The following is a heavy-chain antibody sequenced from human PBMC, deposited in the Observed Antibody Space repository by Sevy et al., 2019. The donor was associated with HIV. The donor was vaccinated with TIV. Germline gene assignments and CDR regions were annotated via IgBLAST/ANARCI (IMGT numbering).Heavy chain of an antibody. V-gene: IGHV5-51*07. CDR2: IWPGDSDT. CDR1: GYSFSDYW. J-gene: IGHJ4*02. Sequence: KQRESLKISCKASGYSFSDYWIGWVHQMPGKGLEWLGLIWPGDSDTRYSPSFQGQVTISADESITTAYLQWSSLEASDSAMYYCVRHRSFSYGLVIWGQGTLVTVSS. CDR3: VRHRSFSYGLVI. D-gene: IGHD5-18*01.